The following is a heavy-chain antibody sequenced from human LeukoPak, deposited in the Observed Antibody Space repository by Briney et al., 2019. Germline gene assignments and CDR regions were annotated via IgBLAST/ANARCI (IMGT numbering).Heavy chain of an antibody. CDR1: GGSISSYY. Sequence: SETLSLTCTVSGGSISSYYWSWIRQPPGKGLEWIGYIYSSGSTNYNPSLNSRVTISVDTSKNQFSLKLTSVTAADTAVYFCAGLLRYYDYWGQGTLVTVSS. CDR2: IYSSGST. J-gene: IGHJ4*02. CDR3: AGLLRYYDY. V-gene: IGHV4-59*08. D-gene: IGHD3-9*01.